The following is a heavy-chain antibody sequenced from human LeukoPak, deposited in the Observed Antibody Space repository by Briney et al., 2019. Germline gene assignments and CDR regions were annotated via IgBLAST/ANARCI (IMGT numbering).Heavy chain of an antibody. Sequence: GGSLRLSCAASGFTFSSYWMSWVRQAPGKGLEWVANIKQDGSEKYYVDSVKGRFTISRDNAKNSLYLQMNSLRAEDTAVYYCARDPDYYGSGSYYDYWGQGTLVTVSS. CDR2: IKQDGSEK. V-gene: IGHV3-7*01. D-gene: IGHD3-10*01. CDR1: GFTFSSYW. CDR3: ARDPDYYGSGSYYDY. J-gene: IGHJ4*02.